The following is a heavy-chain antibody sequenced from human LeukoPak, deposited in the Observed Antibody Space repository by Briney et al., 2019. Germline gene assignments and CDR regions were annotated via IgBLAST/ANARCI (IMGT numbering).Heavy chain of an antibody. CDR1: GGSISSGGYY. CDR2: IYYSGST. Sequence: SETLSLTCTVSGGSISSGGYYWSWIRQHPGKGLEWIGYIYYSGSTYHNPSLKSRVTISVDTSKNQFSLKLSSVTAADTAVYYCARAPRYYDSSGYYHFGAFDIWGQGTMVTVSS. CDR3: ARAPRYYDSSGYYHFGAFDI. J-gene: IGHJ3*02. V-gene: IGHV4-31*03. D-gene: IGHD3-22*01.